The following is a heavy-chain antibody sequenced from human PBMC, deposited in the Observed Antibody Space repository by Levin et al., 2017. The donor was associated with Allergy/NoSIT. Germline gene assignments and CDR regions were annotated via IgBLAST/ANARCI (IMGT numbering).Heavy chain of an antibody. J-gene: IGHJ4*02. CDR1: GFTFNNYA. V-gene: IGHV3-23*01. CDR2: IINSGVGT. Sequence: GGSLRLSCAASGFTFNNYAMSWVRQAPGKGLEWVSAIINSGVGTYYADPVKGRFTISRDNSKNTIYPQMNSMRAEDTAVYFCTKDAIRGSDQPYYFDYWGQGTLVTASS. D-gene: IGHD6-19*01. CDR3: TKDAIRGSDQPYYFDY.